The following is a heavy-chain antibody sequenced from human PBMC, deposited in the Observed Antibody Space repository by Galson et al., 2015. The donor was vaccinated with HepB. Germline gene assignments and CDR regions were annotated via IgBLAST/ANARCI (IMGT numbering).Heavy chain of an antibody. D-gene: IGHD3-10*01. CDR2: INAGNGNT. CDR1: GYTFTSYA. CDR3: ARDWVGESVFDY. V-gene: IGHV1-3*01. Sequence: SVKVSCKASGYTFTSYAMHWVRQAPGQRLEWMGWINAGNGNTKYSQKFQGRVTITRDTSASTAYMELSSLRSEDTAVYYCARDWVGESVFDYWGQGTLVTVSS. J-gene: IGHJ4*02.